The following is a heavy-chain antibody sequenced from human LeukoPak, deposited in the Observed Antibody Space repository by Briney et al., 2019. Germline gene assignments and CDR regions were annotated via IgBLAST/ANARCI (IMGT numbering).Heavy chain of an antibody. D-gene: IGHD2-15*01. J-gene: IGHJ4*02. Sequence: GGSLRLSCAASGFSSSRNAMTWVRQAPGMGLEWVSSVIDSGKDRYYAGSVKGRFTISRDNSKDTLYLQMNSLRVEDTAVYYCAKGVVDRGADCWGQGALVTVSS. CDR1: GFSSSRNA. CDR2: VIDSGKDR. V-gene: IGHV3-23*01. CDR3: AKGVVDRGADC.